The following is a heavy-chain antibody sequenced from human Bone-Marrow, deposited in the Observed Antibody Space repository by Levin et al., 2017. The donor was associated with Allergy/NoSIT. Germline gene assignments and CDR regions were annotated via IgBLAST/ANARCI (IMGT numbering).Heavy chain of an antibody. CDR3: ATFDYSSYGYYFDY. V-gene: IGHV3-23*01. CDR2: IRGSDDAT. D-gene: IGHD4-11*01. Sequence: PSETLSLTCAVSGFNFHAYAMTWVRQAPGKGLEWVSTIRGSDDATFYRDSVTGRFTVSRDSSEDTLYLQMDRLRAEDTAVYYCATFDYSSYGYYFDYWGQGTLVTVSS. J-gene: IGHJ4*02. CDR1: GFNFHAYA.